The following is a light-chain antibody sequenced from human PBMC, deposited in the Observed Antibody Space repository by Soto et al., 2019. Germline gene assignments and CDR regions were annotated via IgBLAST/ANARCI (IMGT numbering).Light chain of an antibody. CDR2: EVR. CDR1: SGDVGGYNY. Sequence: QSALTQPASLSGSPGQSITISCTGTSGDVGGYNYVSWYQQHPGKAPKLMIYEVRNRPSGVSNRFSGSKSGNTASLTISGLQAEDEADYYCSSLTGSTPLHVFGTGTKVTVL. CDR3: SSLTGSTPLHV. V-gene: IGLV2-14*01. J-gene: IGLJ1*01.